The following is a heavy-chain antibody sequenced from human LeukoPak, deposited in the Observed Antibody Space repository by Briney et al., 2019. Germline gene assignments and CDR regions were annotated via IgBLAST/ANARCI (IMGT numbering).Heavy chain of an antibody. CDR2: IIPIFGTA. J-gene: IGHJ6*03. V-gene: IGHV1-69*06. CDR3: ARSGGESHYYYYYMDV. D-gene: IGHD3-10*01. CDR1: GGTFSSYA. Sequence: ASVKVSCKASGGTFSSYAISWVRQAPGQGLEWMGGIIPIFGTANYAQKFQGRVTITADKSTSTAYMELSSLRSEDTAVYYCARSGGESHYYYYYMDVWGKGTTVTVSS.